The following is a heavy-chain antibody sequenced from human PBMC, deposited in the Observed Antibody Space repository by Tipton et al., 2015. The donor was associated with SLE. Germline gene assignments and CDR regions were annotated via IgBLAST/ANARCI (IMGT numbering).Heavy chain of an antibody. D-gene: IGHD3-3*01. CDR3: GREYAWSPPQVDP. V-gene: IGHV4-31*02. CDR1: GGSISSGGYY. CDR2: IYYSGST. Sequence: LRLSCTVSGGSISSGGYYWSWIRQHPGKGLEWIGSIYYSGSTYYNPSLKSRVTISVDTSKNQFSLKLSSVTAADTAVYYCGREYAWSPPQVDPWGQGTLVTVSS. J-gene: IGHJ5*02.